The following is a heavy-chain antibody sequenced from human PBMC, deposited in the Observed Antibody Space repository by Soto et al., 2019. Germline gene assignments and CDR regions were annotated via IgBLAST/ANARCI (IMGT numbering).Heavy chain of an antibody. D-gene: IGHD6-13*01. CDR3: ARDRAAGGY. Sequence: EVQLVESGGGLVQPGASLRLSCAASGFSFSSYKMNWVRQAPGKGLEWVAYISSSGTTDHYAESVGGRFTVSRDNARNSLYLQMNTLRVEDTALYYCARDRAAGGYWGQGTLVTVSS. CDR2: ISSSGTTD. J-gene: IGHJ4*02. V-gene: IGHV3-48*03. CDR1: GFSFSSYK.